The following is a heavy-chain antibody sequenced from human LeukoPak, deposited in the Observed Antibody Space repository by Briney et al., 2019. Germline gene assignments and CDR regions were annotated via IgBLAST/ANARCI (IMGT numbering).Heavy chain of an antibody. D-gene: IGHD5-18*01. CDR1: GFSYSSYA. Sequence: GGSLRLSCAVSGFSYSSYAMNWVLQAPGKGLEGVSTISGSGDTYYVDSVKGRFTISRDNSKNALYLQMNSLRAEDTAVYYCAKEGGYNYGYLDSWGQGTLVTVSS. CDR2: ISGSGDT. J-gene: IGHJ4*02. CDR3: AKEGGYNYGYLDS. V-gene: IGHV3-23*01.